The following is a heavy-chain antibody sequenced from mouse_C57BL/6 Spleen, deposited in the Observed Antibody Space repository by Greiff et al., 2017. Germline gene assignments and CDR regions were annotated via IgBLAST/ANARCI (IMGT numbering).Heavy chain of an antibody. J-gene: IGHJ3*01. CDR3: AREGTGTGFAY. Sequence: EVKLVESGPGLVKPSQSLSLTCSVTGYSITSGYYWNWIRQFPGNKLEWMGYISDDGSNNYNPSLKNRISITRDTSKNQFFLKLNSVTTEDTATYYCAREGTGTGFAYWGQGTLVTVSA. CDR2: ISDDGSN. V-gene: IGHV3-6*01. CDR1: GYSITSGYY. D-gene: IGHD4-1*01.